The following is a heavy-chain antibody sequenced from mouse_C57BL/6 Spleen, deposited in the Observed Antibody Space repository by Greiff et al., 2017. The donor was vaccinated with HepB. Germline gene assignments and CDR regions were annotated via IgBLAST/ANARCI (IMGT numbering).Heavy chain of an antibody. CDR3: ASNYEYDVSFDY. Sequence: VQLQQSGAELVKPGASVKISCKASGYAFSSYWMNWVKQRPGKGLEWIGQIYPGDGDTNYNGKFKGKATLTADKSSSTAYMQLSSLTSEDSAVYFCASNYEYDVSFDYWGQGTTLTVSS. J-gene: IGHJ2*01. CDR1: GYAFSSYW. D-gene: IGHD2-4*01. V-gene: IGHV1-80*01. CDR2: IYPGDGDT.